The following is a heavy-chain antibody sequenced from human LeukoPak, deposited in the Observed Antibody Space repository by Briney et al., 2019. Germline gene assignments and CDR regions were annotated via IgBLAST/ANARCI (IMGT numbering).Heavy chain of an antibody. CDR1: GGSISTYY. D-gene: IGHD1-1*01. V-gene: IGHV4-4*09. CDR2: IYTTEST. J-gene: IGHJ4*02. Sequence: PSETLSLTRTVSGGSISTYYWSWIRQPPGKGLEWIGYIYTTESTNYNPSLESRVTISVDTSKNQFSLMMSSVTAADTAFYYCARRRTTGTTGYFDYWGQGILVTVSS. CDR3: ARRRTTGTTGYFDY.